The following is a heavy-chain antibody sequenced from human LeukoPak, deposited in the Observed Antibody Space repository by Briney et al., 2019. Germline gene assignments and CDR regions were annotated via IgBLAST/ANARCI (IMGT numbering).Heavy chain of an antibody. CDR3: ARDLAIDYYGSGFDP. CDR1: GYTFTSYG. Sequence: ASVKVSCKASGYTFTSYGISWVRQAPGQGLEWMGWISAYNGNTNYAQKLQGRVTMTTDTSTSTAYMELRSLRSDDTAVYYCARDLAIDYYGSGFDPWGQGTLVTVSS. V-gene: IGHV1-18*01. D-gene: IGHD3-10*01. J-gene: IGHJ5*02. CDR2: ISAYNGNT.